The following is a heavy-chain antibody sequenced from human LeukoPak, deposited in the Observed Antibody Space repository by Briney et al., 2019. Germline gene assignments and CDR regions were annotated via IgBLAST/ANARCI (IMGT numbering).Heavy chain of an antibody. V-gene: IGHV1-2*02. CDR3: ARDRYYGSGSPSY. CDR1: GYTFTGYD. Sequence: ASVKVSCKASGYTFTGYDMHWVRQAPGQGLEWMGWINPNSGGTNYAQKFQGRVTMTRDTSISTAYMELSRLRSDDTAVYYCARDRYYGSGSPSYWGQGTLVTVSS. CDR2: INPNSGGT. D-gene: IGHD3-10*01. J-gene: IGHJ4*02.